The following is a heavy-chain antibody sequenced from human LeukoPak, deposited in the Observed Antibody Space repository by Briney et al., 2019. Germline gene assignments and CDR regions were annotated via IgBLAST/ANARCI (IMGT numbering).Heavy chain of an antibody. CDR1: GYTFTSYY. J-gene: IGHJ4*02. D-gene: IGHD3-3*01. V-gene: IGHV1-46*01. CDR3: ARVESEYVIVY. Sequence: WASVKVSCKASGYTFTSYYMNWVRQAPGQGLEWMGIINPSGGSTSYAQKFQGRVTMTRDTSTSTVYMELSSLRSEDTAVYYCARVESEYVIVYWGQGTLVTVSS. CDR2: INPSGGST.